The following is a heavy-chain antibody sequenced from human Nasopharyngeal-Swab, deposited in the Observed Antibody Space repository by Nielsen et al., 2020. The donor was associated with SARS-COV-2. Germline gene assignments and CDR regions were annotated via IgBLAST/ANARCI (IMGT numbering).Heavy chain of an antibody. V-gene: IGHV3-30*18. CDR1: GFTFSSYG. CDR2: ISYDGSNK. D-gene: IGHD3-3*01. J-gene: IGHJ6*02. CDR3: AKDLTYYDFWSGYLVPQDNYYYYYGMDV. Sequence: GSSLKISCAASGFTFSSYGMHWVRQAPGKGLEWVAVISYDGSNKYYADSVKGRFTISRDNSKNTLYLQMNSLRAEDTAVYYCAKDLTYYDFWSGYLVPQDNYYYYYGMDVWGQGTTVTVSS.